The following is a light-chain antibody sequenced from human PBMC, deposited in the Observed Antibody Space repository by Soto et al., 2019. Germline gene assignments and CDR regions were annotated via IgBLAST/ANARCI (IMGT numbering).Light chain of an antibody. CDR2: GAS. V-gene: IGKV3-20*01. J-gene: IGKJ1*01. CDR3: LQYGSSPRT. CDR1: PGVSANN. Sequence: ETVLTQSPGTLSLSPGERATLSCRGSPGVSANNLAWYQHKAGQTPRLLIYGASSRATGIPDRFSGSGSGTDFTLTISGLEPDDLAVYYCLQYGSSPRTFGRGTKVDIK.